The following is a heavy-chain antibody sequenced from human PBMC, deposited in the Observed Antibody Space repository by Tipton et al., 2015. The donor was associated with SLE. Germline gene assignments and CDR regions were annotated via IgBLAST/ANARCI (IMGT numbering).Heavy chain of an antibody. D-gene: IGHD7-27*01. CDR1: GFTFSSYA. V-gene: IGHV4-34*01. J-gene: IGHJ4*02. CDR3: AGGSLTGDFDY. CDR2: INHSGST. Sequence: LRLSCAASGFTFSSYAVSWVRQAPGEGLEWVGEINHSGSTNYNPSLKSRVTISVDTSKNQFSLKLSSVTAADTAVYYCAGGSLTGDFDYWGQGTLVTVSS.